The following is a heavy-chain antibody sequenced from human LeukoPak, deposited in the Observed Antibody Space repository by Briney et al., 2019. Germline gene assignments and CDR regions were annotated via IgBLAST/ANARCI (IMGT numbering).Heavy chain of an antibody. CDR3: ARASVGAFWSGPFFDP. V-gene: IGHV4-59*01. J-gene: IGHJ5*02. CDR2: IYYSGST. D-gene: IGHD3-3*01. Sequence: PSETLSLTCTVSGGSISSYYWSWIRQPPGKGLEWIGYIYYSGSTNYNPSLKSRVTISVDTSKNQFSLKLSSVTAADTAVYYCARASVGAFWSGPFFDPWGQGTLVTVSS. CDR1: GGSISSYY.